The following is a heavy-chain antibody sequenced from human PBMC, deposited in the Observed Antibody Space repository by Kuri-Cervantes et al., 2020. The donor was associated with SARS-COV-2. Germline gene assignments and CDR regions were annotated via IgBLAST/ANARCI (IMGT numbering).Heavy chain of an antibody. J-gene: IGHJ3*02. Sequence: GGSLRLSCAASGFTFSSYAMSWVRQAPGKGLEWVSAISGSGGSTYYADSVKGRFTISRDNSKNTLYLQMNSLRAEDTAVYYCAKDFYEYQLPYGPTDAFDIWGQGTMVTVSS. CDR3: AKDFYEYQLPYGPTDAFDI. CDR2: ISGSGGST. CDR1: GFTFSSYA. D-gene: IGHD2-2*02. V-gene: IGHV3-23*01.